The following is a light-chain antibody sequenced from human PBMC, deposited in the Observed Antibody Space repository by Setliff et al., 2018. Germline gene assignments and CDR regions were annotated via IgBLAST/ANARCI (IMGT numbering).Light chain of an antibody. V-gene: IGLV2-8*01. J-gene: IGLJ1*01. CDR1: SSDVGGYNY. CDR2: EVS. CDR3: SSYAGSNNFPYV. Sequence: QSALTQPPSASGSPGQSVTISCTGTSSDVGGYNYVSWYQQRPGKAPKLMIYEVSKRPSGVPDRFSGSKSGNTASLTVSGLQAEDEADYYCSSYAGSNNFPYVFGTGTKGTVL.